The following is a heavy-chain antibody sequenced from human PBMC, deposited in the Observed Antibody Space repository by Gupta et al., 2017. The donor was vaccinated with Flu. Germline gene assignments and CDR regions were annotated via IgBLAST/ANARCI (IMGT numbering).Heavy chain of an antibody. CDR3: AKDIRIQTLLDAFDI. CDR1: GFTFDDYT. Sequence: EVHLVESGGVVVQPGGSLRLSCAASGFTFDDYTMHWVRQAPGEGLEWVSLITWDGGNTYYGDSVNGRFTISRDNNKNSLYLQMSSLRTEDTALYYCAKDIRIQTLLDAFDIWGQGTMVTVSS. V-gene: IGHV3-43*01. D-gene: IGHD5-18*01. CDR2: ITWDGGNT. J-gene: IGHJ3*02.